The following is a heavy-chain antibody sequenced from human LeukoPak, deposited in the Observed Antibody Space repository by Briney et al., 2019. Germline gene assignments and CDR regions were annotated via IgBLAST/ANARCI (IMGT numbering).Heavy chain of an antibody. Sequence: ASVKVSCKASGYTFTGYYMHWVRQAPGQGLEWMGWINPNSGGTNYAQKLQGRVTMTRDTSISTAYMELSRLRSDDTAVYYCARGVNGDYLFDYWGQGTLVPVSS. CDR1: GYTFTGYY. CDR2: INPNSGGT. V-gene: IGHV1-2*02. J-gene: IGHJ4*02. CDR3: ARGVNGDYLFDY. D-gene: IGHD4-17*01.